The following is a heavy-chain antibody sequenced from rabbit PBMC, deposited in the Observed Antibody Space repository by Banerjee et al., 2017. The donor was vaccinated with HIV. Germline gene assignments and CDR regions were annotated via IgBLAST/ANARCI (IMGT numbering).Heavy chain of an antibody. V-gene: IGHV1S45*01. CDR2: IYTGGSGVT. Sequence: QEQLVESGGGLVQPEGSLTLTCTASGFDLSNYYDMCWVRQAPGKGLELIACIYTGGSGVTYYASWAKGRVAISSASSTTGTLQMTSLTAADTATYFCARNAAYTGYGSAGYGMDLWGQGTLVTVS. CDR3: ARNAAYTGYGSAGYGMDL. CDR1: GFDLSNYYD. D-gene: IGHD7-1*01. J-gene: IGHJ6*01.